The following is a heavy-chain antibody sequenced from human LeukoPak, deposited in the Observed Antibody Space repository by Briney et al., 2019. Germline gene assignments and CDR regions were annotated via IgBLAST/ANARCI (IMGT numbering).Heavy chain of an antibody. V-gene: IGHV1-8*01. CDR1: GYTFTSYD. J-gene: IGHJ5*02. CDR3: ARGQLVGFWFDP. CDR2: MKPNSGNT. Sequence: ASVTVSFKASGYTFTSYDINWVRQATGQGLEWMGWMKPNSGNTGYAQKFQGRVTMTRNTSISTAYMELSSLRSEDTAVYYCARGQLVGFWFDPWGQGTLVTVSS. D-gene: IGHD6-6*01.